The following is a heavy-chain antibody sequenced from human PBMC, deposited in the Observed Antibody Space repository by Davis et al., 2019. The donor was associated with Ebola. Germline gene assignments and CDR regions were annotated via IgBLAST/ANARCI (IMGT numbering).Heavy chain of an antibody. CDR2: IYSGGST. CDR1: GFSFNNYA. CDR3: AKAGSSTSLRFHGMDV. V-gene: IGHV3-66*02. Sequence: GESLKISCAASGFSFNNYAMSWVRQAPGKGLEWVSVIYSGGSTYYADSVKGRFTISRDNSKNTLYLQMNSLRAEDTAVYYCAKAGSSTSLRFHGMDVWGQGTTVTVSS. J-gene: IGHJ6*02. D-gene: IGHD2-2*01.